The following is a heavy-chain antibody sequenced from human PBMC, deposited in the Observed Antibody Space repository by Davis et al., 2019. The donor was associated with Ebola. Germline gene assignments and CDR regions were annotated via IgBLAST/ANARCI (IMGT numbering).Heavy chain of an antibody. CDR1: EFTFSSYW. CDR2: IYTDGSTT. Sequence: PGGSLRLSCVGPEFTFSSYWFHWVRQAPGQGLEWVSRIYTDGSTTNYSDSVRGRFTISRDNAKNTLFLQMNRLRADDTAGYYCARDVGGRAGYWGQGTLVTVSS. CDR3: ARDVGGRAGY. J-gene: IGHJ4*02. V-gene: IGHV3-74*01.